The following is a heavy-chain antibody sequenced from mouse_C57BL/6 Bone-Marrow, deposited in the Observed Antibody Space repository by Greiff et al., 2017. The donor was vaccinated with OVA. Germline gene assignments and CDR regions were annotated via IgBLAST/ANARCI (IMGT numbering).Heavy chain of an antibody. J-gene: IGHJ4*01. V-gene: IGHV14-4*01. CDR2: IDPENGDT. CDR1: GFNIKDDY. CDR3: TTGGVITY. Sequence: VQLQQSGAELVRPGASVKLSCTASGFNIKDDYMHWVKQRPEQGLEWIGWIDPENGDTEYASKFQGKATITADTSSNTAYLQRSSLTSEDTAVYYCTTGGVITYWGQGTSVTVSS. D-gene: IGHD1-1*01.